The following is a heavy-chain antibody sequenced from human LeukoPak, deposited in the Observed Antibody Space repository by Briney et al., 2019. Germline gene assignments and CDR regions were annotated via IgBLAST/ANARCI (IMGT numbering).Heavy chain of an antibody. CDR3: ARDPPHYHRTHAPSYRRHAAY. CDR1: EFTFSIYA. V-gene: IGHV3-23*01. D-gene: IGHD1-14*01. J-gene: IGHJ4*02. CDR2: ITSAGEST. Sequence: VRCLRLSCAASEFTFSIYAMSWVRQAPRHGLQWVSSITSAGESTYYAGSVKGRFTISRANSRNTLYLQMNSLRPDDTAIYYFARDPPHYHRTHAPSYRRHAAYCGQGTLATVSS.